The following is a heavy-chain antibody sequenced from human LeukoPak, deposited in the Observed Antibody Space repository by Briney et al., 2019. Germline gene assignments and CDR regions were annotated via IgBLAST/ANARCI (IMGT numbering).Heavy chain of an antibody. CDR3: ARSDDVVVPAAGPYYYYYGMDV. J-gene: IGHJ6*02. CDR1: GGSISSSSYY. D-gene: IGHD2-2*01. Sequence: SETLSLTCTVSGGSISSSSYYWGWIRQPPGKGLEWIGSIYYSGSTYYNPSLKSRVTISVDTSKNQFSLKLSSVTAADTAVYYCARSDDVVVPAAGPYYYYYGMDVWGQGTTVTVSS. CDR2: IYYSGST. V-gene: IGHV4-39*07.